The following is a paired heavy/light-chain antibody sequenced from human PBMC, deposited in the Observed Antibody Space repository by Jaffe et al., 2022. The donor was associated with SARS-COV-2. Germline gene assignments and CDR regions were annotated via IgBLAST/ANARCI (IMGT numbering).Light chain of an antibody. CDR1: QSIGNF. Sequence: DIQMTQSPSSLSASVGDRVTITCRASQSIGNFLNWYQQKPGKAPKLLMFAASSLRSGVPSRFSGSGSGTDFTLTISSLQPEDFATYYCQQSYNTPRTFGQGTKVEIK. CDR2: AAS. CDR3: QQSYNTPRT. V-gene: IGKV1-39*01. J-gene: IGKJ1*01.
Heavy chain of an antibody. J-gene: IGHJ4*02. CDR2: IYSSGRT. V-gene: IGHV4-59*01. CDR3: ARSPAYNWNPTDY. CDR1: GGSINSYY. Sequence: QVQLQESGPGLVKPSETLSLTCTVSGGSINSYYWSWIRQPPGRGLEWMGYIYSSGRTDYNPSLKSRVTISVDTSKNQFSLKLSSVTAADTAVYYCARSPAYNWNPTDYWGQGTLVTVSS. D-gene: IGHD1-20*01.